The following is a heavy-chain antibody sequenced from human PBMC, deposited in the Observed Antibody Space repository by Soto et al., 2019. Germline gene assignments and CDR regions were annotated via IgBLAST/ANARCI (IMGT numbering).Heavy chain of an antibody. CDR1: GGTFSSYA. Sequence: QVQLVQSGAEVKKPGSSVKVSCKASGGTFSSYAISWVRQAPGQGLEWMGGIIPISETTNYAQKFQGRVTITADESQSTAYMELSMLKSEDTAVYYYARSQGSSTSLEIYYYYYYGMDVWGQGTTVTVSS. D-gene: IGHD2-2*01. V-gene: IGHV1-69*01. CDR3: ARSQGSSTSLEIYYYYYYGMDV. CDR2: IIPISETT. J-gene: IGHJ6*02.